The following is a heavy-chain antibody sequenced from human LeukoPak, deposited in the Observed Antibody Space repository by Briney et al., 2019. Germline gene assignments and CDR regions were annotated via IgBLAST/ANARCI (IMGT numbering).Heavy chain of an antibody. CDR3: ATAAAGYFDY. Sequence: GASVKVSRKASGYTFTSYDINWVRQATGRGLEWMGWMNPNSGNTGYAQKFQGRVTMTRGTSISTAYMELSRLRSDDTAVYYCATAAAGYFDYWGQGTLVTVSS. D-gene: IGHD6-13*01. CDR1: GYTFTSYD. CDR2: MNPNSGNT. V-gene: IGHV1-8*01. J-gene: IGHJ4*02.